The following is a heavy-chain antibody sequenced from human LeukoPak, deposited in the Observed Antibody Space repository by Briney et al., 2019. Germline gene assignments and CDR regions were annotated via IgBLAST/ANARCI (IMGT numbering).Heavy chain of an antibody. V-gene: IGHV3-23*01. D-gene: IGHD3-22*01. Sequence: PGGSLRLSCAASGFTFSSYAMSWVRQAPGRGLDWVSAINGVGDTTYYADSVKGRFTISRDNSKNTLYLQINSLRAEDTAVYYCAKDLGKAHYYAGSGYPGYGDTFDIWGQGTMVIVSS. CDR1: GFTFSSYA. CDR2: INGVGDTT. J-gene: IGHJ3*02. CDR3: AKDLGKAHYYAGSGYPGYGDTFDI.